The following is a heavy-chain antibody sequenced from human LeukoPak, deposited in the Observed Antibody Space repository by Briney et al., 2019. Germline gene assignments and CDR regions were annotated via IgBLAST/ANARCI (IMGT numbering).Heavy chain of an antibody. V-gene: IGHV1-46*01. D-gene: IGHD1-26*01. J-gene: IGHJ5*02. CDR3: ARDNSVGNTAWWFDP. CDR2: INPRGSST. Sequence: GASVKVSCKASGYTFTGHYMHWVRQAPGQGLEWMGLINPRGSSTIYAQKSQGRVTMTRDMSTSTDYMELSSLRSDDTAVYYCARDNSVGNTAWWFDPWGQGTLVTVSS. CDR1: GYTFTGHY.